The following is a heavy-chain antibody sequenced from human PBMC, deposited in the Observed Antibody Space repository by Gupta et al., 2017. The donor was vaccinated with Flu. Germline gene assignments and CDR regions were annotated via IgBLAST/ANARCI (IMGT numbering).Heavy chain of an antibody. J-gene: IGHJ4*02. D-gene: IGHD6-13*01. V-gene: IGHV4-34*01. CDR3: ARGTYSSSWSSNFDY. Sequence: IGEINRSGNTKYNPSLKSRVTISVDTSQNQFSLLLTSVTAADTAVYYCARGTYSSSWSSNFDYWGQGTLVTVSS. CDR2: INRSGNT.